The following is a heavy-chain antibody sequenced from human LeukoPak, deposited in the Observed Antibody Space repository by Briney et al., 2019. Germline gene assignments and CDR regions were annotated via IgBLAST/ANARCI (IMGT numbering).Heavy chain of an antibody. CDR1: GGSISSGDYY. D-gene: IGHD2-21*02. Sequence: PSQTLSLTCTVSGGSISSGDYYWSWIRQPPGKGLEWIGSIFYSVSTYYNPSLQSRVTISVDTSKNQFSLKLNSVTAADAAVYYCARDRGVVTAIPLYYYYGMDVWGQGTMVTVSS. CDR2: IFYSVST. J-gene: IGHJ6*02. V-gene: IGHV4-30-4*01. CDR3: ARDRGVVTAIPLYYYYGMDV.